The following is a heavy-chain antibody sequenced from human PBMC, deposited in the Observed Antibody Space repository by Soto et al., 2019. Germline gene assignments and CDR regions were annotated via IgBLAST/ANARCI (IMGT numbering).Heavy chain of an antibody. CDR3: AASIFYYGMDV. V-gene: IGHV5-51*01. J-gene: IGHJ6*02. CDR2: IYPGDSDT. Sequence: GESLKISCKGSGYTFTNYWIGWVRQMPGKGLEWMGIIYPGDSDTKYNPSFQGQVTISADKSIPTTYLLWTSLKASDTALSYCAASIFYYGMDVWGQGTTVTVS. CDR1: GYTFTNYW.